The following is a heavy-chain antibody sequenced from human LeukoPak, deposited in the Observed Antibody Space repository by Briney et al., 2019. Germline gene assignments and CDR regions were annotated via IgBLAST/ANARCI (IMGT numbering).Heavy chain of an antibody. Sequence: PGGSLRLSCAASGFTFSRYGFHWVRQAPGKGLEWVAFISDSGGDKWYADSVKGRLTIPRDKSKNTVNLQMSSLRVEDTALYYCARDGGSESYAFDYWGQGTQVTVSS. CDR3: ARDGGSESYAFDY. CDR2: ISDSGGDK. CDR1: GFTFSRYG. V-gene: IGHV3-30*02. J-gene: IGHJ4*02. D-gene: IGHD3-10*01.